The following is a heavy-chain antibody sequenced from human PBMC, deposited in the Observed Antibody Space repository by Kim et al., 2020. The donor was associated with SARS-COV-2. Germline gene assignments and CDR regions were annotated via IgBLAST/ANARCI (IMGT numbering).Heavy chain of an antibody. D-gene: IGHD3-10*01. J-gene: IGHJ4*02. CDR2: INHNGST. Sequence: SETLSLTCTVSGGSFNNYFWGWVRQSPGKGLEWIGEINHNGSTNYNPSLYTRVNISVDASKNSFSLKLGSVTAADTAVYYCSRTGAAYYSGSGTRRGPFDFWGQGNLVTVSS. CDR1: GGSFNNYF. CDR3: SRTGAAYYSGSGTRRGPFDF. V-gene: IGHV4-34*01.